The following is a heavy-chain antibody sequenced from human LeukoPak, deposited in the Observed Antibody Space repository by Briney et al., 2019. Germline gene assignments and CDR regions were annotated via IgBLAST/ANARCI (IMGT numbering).Heavy chain of an antibody. CDR3: ARRAVTGTGVDAFDI. CDR2: IYHNGGT. CDR1: GGSIRSSNYY. J-gene: IGHJ3*02. Sequence: SRTLSLTCTVSGGSIRSSNYYWGWIRQPPGKGLEWIGTIYHNGGTNYNPSLQRRVTISVDTSKNQFSLKLNSVTAPDTGIYYCARRAVTGTGVDAFDIWGQGTMVTVSS. V-gene: IGHV4-39*01. D-gene: IGHD6-19*01.